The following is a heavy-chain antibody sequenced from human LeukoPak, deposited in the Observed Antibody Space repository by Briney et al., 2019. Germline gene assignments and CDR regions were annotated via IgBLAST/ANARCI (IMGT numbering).Heavy chain of an antibody. V-gene: IGHV4-39*02. CDR2: IYYSGNT. CDR3: ARDRGGYYDSSGYYPLDY. CDR1: GGSISSSSYS. D-gene: IGHD3-22*01. J-gene: IGHJ4*02. Sequence: PSETLSLTCSVSGGSISSSSYSWGWIRQPPGKGLECIASIYYSGNTYYNPSLKSRVTISVDTSKNQFSLKLSSVTAADTAVYYCARDRGGYYDSSGYYPLDYWGQGTLVTVSS.